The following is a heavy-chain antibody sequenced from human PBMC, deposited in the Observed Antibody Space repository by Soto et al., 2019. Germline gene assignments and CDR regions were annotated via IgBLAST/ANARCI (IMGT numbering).Heavy chain of an antibody. J-gene: IGHJ6*02. D-gene: IGHD6-13*01. V-gene: IGHV1-69*01. CDR2: IIPIFGTA. CDR3: ARGLYSSSWYYYYYGMDV. CDR1: GATFSSYA. Sequence: QVQLVQSGAGVKKPGSSVKVSCKASGATFSSYAISGVGQAPGQGLEWLGGIIPIFGTANYAQKFQGRVTITADESTSTAYMELSSLRSEDTAVYYCARGLYSSSWYYYYYGMDVWGQGTTVTVSS.